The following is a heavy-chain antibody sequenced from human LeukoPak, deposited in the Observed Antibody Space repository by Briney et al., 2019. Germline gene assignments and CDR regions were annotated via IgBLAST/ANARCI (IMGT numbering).Heavy chain of an antibody. CDR2: INHSGST. V-gene: IGHV4-34*01. J-gene: IGHJ5*02. Sequence: SETLSLTCAVYGGSFSGYYWSWIRQPPGKGLEWIGEINHSGSTYYNPSLKSRVTISVDTSKNQFSLKLSSVTAADTAVYYCARQEAWSGPLNWFDPWGQGTLVTVSS. D-gene: IGHD3-3*01. CDR3: ARQEAWSGPLNWFDP. CDR1: GGSFSGYY.